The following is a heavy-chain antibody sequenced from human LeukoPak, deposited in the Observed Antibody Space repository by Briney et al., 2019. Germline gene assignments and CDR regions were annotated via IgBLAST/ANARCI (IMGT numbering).Heavy chain of an antibody. D-gene: IGHD6-19*01. CDR3: ARPTEKYSSGWYRPLDY. CDR2: INPNSGGT. CDR1: GYTFTVYY. V-gene: IGHV1-2*02. Sequence: GASVNVSYKASGYTFTVYYMHWVRQAPGQGLEWMGWINPNSGGTNYAQKFQGRVTMTRDTSISTAYMELSSLRSEDTAVYYCARPTEKYSSGWYRPLDYWGQGTLVTVSS. J-gene: IGHJ4*02.